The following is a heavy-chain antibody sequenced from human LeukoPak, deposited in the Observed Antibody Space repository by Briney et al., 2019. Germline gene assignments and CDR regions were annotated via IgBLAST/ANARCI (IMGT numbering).Heavy chain of an antibody. Sequence: SVKVSCKASRGIFSSYAITWVRQAPGQGLEWMGRIIQIVNIPNYAQKFQGRLTITADKSTSTSYMELRSLTSEDTAVYYCARERGEEGVVPLYYFDYWGQGTLVTVSS. CDR3: ARERGEEGVVPLYYFDY. D-gene: IGHD3-3*01. J-gene: IGHJ4*02. V-gene: IGHV1-69*04. CDR1: RGIFSSYA. CDR2: IIQIVNIP.